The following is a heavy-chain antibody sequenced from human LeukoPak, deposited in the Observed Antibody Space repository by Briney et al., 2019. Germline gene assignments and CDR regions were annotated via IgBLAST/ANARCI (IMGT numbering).Heavy chain of an antibody. Sequence: SETLSLTCTVSGGSISSYYWSWIRQSPGKGLEWIGYIYYSGNTNYNPSLKSRVTISIDTSKNQFSLKLSSVTAADTAVYCCARVGEGSFDVWGQGTMVTASS. V-gene: IGHV4-59*01. CDR3: ARVGEGSFDV. CDR1: GGSISSYY. J-gene: IGHJ3*01. CDR2: IYYSGNT. D-gene: IGHD1-26*01.